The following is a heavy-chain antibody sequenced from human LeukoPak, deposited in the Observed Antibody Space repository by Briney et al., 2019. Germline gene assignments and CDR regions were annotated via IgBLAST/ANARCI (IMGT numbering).Heavy chain of an antibody. J-gene: IGHJ4*02. CDR3: ARESHVTREDY. V-gene: IGHV1-18*01. CDR2: ISANDGNT. D-gene: IGHD3-10*01. Sequence: ASVKVSCKASGGTFSSYAISWVRQAPGQGLEWMGWISANDGNTDYPQKLQGRVTMTTDTSTSTAYMELRSLRSDDTAVYYCARESHVTREDYWGQGTLVTVSS. CDR1: GGTFSSYA.